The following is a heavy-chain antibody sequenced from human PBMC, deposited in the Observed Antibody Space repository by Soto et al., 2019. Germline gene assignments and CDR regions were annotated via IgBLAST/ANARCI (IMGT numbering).Heavy chain of an antibody. CDR2: FIAMLGTP. CDR3: ARGAMANFDY. V-gene: IGHV1-69*13. J-gene: IGHJ4*02. Sequence: ASVKVSCKASGGTFGSQGIAWVRQAPGQGLEWMGGFIAMLGTPTYAKKVQGGATISADESLTSSYLELRSLRSEDTGVYFCARGAMANFDYWGQGTVVTVSS. CDR1: GGTFGSQG. D-gene: IGHD5-18*01.